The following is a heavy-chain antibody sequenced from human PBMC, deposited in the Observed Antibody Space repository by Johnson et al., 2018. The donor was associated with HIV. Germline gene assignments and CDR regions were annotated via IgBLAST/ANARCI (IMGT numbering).Heavy chain of an antibody. V-gene: IGHV3-11*04. CDR3: ARDRFGSGIAASATLYLATEVDAFDI. CDR1: GFTFSDYY. J-gene: IGHJ3*02. D-gene: IGHD6-13*01. Sequence: QVQLVESGGGLVKPGGSLRLSCAASGFTFSDYYMSWIRQAPGKGLEWVSYLSSSGSTIYYADSVKGRFTISRDNAKNSLYLQMNSLRAEDTAVYYCARDRFGSGIAASATLYLATEVDAFDIWGQGTMVTVSS. CDR2: LSSSGSTI.